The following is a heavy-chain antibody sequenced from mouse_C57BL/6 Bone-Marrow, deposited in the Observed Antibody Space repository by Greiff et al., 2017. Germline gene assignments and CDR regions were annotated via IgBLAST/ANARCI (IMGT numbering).Heavy chain of an antibody. V-gene: IGHV1-69*01. CDR1: GYTFTSYW. CDR2: IDPSDSYT. Sequence: QVHVKQPGAELVMPGASVKLSCKASGYTFTSYWMHWVKQRPGQGLEWIGEIDPSDSYTNYNQKFKGKSTLTVDKSSSTAYMQLSSLTSADSAVYYCANLLAYWGQGTLVTVSA. CDR3: ANLLAY. J-gene: IGHJ3*01.